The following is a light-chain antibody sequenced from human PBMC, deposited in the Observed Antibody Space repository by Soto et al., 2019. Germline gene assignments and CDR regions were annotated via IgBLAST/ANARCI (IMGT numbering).Light chain of an antibody. CDR2: GAS. Sequence: EIVMTQSPATLSVSPGERATLSCRASQSVRSNLAWYQLKPGQAPRLLIIGASTRATAIQARFSGSGSGTEFTLTISSLQSEDFAVYYCQQYQDWPPLTFGGGTKVEIK. J-gene: IGKJ4*01. CDR3: QQYQDWPPLT. CDR1: QSVRSN. V-gene: IGKV3-15*01.